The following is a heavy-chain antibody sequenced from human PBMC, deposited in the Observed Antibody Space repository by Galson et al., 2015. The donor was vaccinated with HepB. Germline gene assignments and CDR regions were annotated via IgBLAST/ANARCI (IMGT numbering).Heavy chain of an antibody. V-gene: IGHV1-69*13. CDR1: GGTFSSYA. CDR3: ARDQDKAAMAPYYYGMDV. CDR2: IIPIFGTA. J-gene: IGHJ6*02. D-gene: IGHD5-18*01. Sequence: SVKVSCKASGGTFSSYAISWVRQAPGQGLEWMGGIIPIFGTANYAQKFQGRVTITADESTSTAYMELSSLRSEDTAVYYCARDQDKAAMAPYYYGMDVWGQGTTVTVSS.